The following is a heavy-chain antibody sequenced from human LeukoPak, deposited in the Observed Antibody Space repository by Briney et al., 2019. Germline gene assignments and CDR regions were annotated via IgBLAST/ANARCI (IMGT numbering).Heavy chain of an antibody. CDR2: MTGGGENV. CDR1: GFTFSTAS. D-gene: IGHD4-23*01. V-gene: IGHV3-48*04. Sequence: PGGSLRLSCAASGFTFSTASMSWVRQAPGKGLEWISYMTGGGENVRYADSVRGRFTISRDNARNSLFLQMNSLTAEDTAVYFCGRDRGSGNAVDSWGQGTLVTVST. J-gene: IGHJ4*02. CDR3: GRDRGSGNAVDS.